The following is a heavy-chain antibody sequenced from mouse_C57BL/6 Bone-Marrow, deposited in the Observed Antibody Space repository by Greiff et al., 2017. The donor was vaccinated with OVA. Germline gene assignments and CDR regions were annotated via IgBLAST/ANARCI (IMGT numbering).Heavy chain of an antibody. CDR1: FFSLPLYF. V-gene: IGHV2-9*01. CDR2: IWGGGST. J-gene: IGHJ4*01. CDR3: AKHEEGMDY. Sequence: PFLFSPSPLLSLPFPFSFFSLPLYFLYFFLPLPLKFLDFLVLIWGGGSTNYNSALMSRLSISKDNSKSQVFLKMNSLQTDDTAMYYCAKHEEGMDYWGQGTSVTVSS.